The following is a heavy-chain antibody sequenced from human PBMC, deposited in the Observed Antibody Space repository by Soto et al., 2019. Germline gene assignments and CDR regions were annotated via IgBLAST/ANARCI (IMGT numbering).Heavy chain of an antibody. CDR2: VNHGGTS. CDR3: ARTYDGSGPNSGGYGFDI. V-gene: IGHV4-34*01. Sequence: LSETLSLTCAVHGGSFSGYYWDWIRQPPGKGLEWIREVNHGGTSNYNPSLKSRAIISVDTSKNQFSLKLTSVTAADTAVYYCARTYDGSGPNSGGYGFDIWGQGTMVTVSS. CDR1: GGSFSGYY. J-gene: IGHJ3*02. D-gene: IGHD3-22*01.